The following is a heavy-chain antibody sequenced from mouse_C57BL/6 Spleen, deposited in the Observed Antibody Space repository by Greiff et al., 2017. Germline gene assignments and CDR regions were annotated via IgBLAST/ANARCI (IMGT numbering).Heavy chain of an antibody. CDR1: GYTFTSYW. CDR3: ASRSDEWYFDV. J-gene: IGHJ1*03. Sequence: VQLQQPGAELVMPGASVKLSCKASGYTFTSYWMHWVKQRPGQGLEWIGEIDPSDSYTNYNQKFKGKSTLTVDESSRTAYMQLSSLTSEDSAVYYCASRSDEWYFDVWGTGTTVTVSS. V-gene: IGHV1-69*01. CDR2: IDPSDSYT. D-gene: IGHD1-1*01.